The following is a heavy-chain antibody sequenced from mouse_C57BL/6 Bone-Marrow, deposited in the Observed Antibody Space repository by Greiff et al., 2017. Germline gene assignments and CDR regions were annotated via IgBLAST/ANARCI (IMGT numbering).Heavy chain of an antibody. Sequence: VQLQQSGAELVRPGASVKLSCTASGFNIKDDYMHWVKQRPEPGLEWIGWIDPENGDTEYASKFQGKATITADTSSNTAYLQLSSLTSEDTAVYYCTTYYYGSSGWGQGTTLTVSS. CDR2: IDPENGDT. CDR1: GFNIKDDY. CDR3: TTYYYGSSG. D-gene: IGHD1-1*01. J-gene: IGHJ2*01. V-gene: IGHV14-4*01.